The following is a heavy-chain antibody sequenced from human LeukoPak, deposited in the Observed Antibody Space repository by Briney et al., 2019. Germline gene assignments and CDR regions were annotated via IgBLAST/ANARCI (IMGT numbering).Heavy chain of an antibody. CDR2: IKSKTDGGTT. CDR3: TTDLSTRKLRENYYYYYMDV. CDR1: GLTFSNAW. Sequence: GGSLRLSCAASGLTFSNAWMSWVRQAPGKGLEWVGRIKSKTDGGTTDYAAPVKGRFTISRDDSKNTLYLQMNSLKTEDTAVYYCTTDLSTRKLRENYYYYYMDVWGKGTTVTVSS. D-gene: IGHD2/OR15-2a*01. J-gene: IGHJ6*03. V-gene: IGHV3-15*01.